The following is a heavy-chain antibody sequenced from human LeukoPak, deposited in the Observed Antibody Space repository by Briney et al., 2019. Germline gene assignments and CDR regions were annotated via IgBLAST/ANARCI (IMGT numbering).Heavy chain of an antibody. J-gene: IGHJ4*02. CDR2: IYSGGST. Sequence: GGSLRLSCAASGFTVSSNYMSWVRQAPGKGLEWVSVIYSGGSTYYADSVKGRFTISRDDSNNMVYLQMNSLKIEDTAVYYCAIDEPNYAPYDFDYWGQGTLVTVSS. V-gene: IGHV3-53*05. CDR1: GFTVSSNY. D-gene: IGHD4/OR15-4a*01. CDR3: AIDEPNYAPYDFDY.